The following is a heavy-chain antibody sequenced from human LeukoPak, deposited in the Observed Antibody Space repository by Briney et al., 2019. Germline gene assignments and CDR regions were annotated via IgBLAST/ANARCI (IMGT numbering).Heavy chain of an antibody. CDR3: AVDYGDFLFDY. D-gene: IGHD4-17*01. V-gene: IGHV1-8*01. CDR2: MNPNSGNT. Sequence: GASVKVSCKASGYTFTTYDINWARQATGQGLEWMGWMNPNSGNTGYAQKFQGRVTMTRNTSISTAYMELSSLRSEDTAVYYCAVDYGDFLFDYWGQGTLVTVSS. CDR1: GYTFTTYD. J-gene: IGHJ4*02.